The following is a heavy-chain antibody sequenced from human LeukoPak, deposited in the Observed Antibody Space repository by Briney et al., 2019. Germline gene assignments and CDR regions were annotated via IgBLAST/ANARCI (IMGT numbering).Heavy chain of an antibody. CDR2: IYHSGSS. Sequence: SETLSLTCTVSNFSISSPYYWGWIRPPPGKGLEWIGSIYHSGSSYYNPSLKRRVSISVDTSKTQFFLELSSVTAADTAIYYCAREHYYDSTAYLHWGQGTLVTVSA. V-gene: IGHV4-38-2*02. J-gene: IGHJ4*02. D-gene: IGHD3-22*01. CDR1: NFSISSPYY. CDR3: AREHYYDSTAYLH.